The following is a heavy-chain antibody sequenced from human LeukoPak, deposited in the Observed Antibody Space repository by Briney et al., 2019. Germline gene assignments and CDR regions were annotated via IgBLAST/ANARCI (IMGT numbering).Heavy chain of an antibody. CDR2: IYTSGST. D-gene: IGHD3-3*01. J-gene: IGHJ5*02. CDR3: ARDRLEWLVGLDP. V-gene: IGHV4-61*02. CDR1: GGSISSGSYY. Sequence: SQTLSLTCTVSGGSISSGSYYWSWIRQPAGKGLEWIGRIYTSGSTNYNPSLKSRVTISVDTSKNQFSLKLSSVTAADTAVYYCARDRLEWLVGLDPWGQGTLVTVSS.